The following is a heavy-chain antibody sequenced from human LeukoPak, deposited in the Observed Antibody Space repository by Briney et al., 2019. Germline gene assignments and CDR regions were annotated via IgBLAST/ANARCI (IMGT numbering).Heavy chain of an antibody. D-gene: IGHD6-13*01. Sequence: SETLSLTCSVSGGSIRGNYWSWIRQTQGKGLEWIGEVNYSGNTNYNPSLKSRVTISVDTSKNQFSLKLSSVTAADTAVFYCATFRSSWYYFDYWGQGTLVTVSS. J-gene: IGHJ4*02. CDR2: VNYSGNT. CDR3: ATFRSSWYYFDY. V-gene: IGHV4-34*01. CDR1: GGSIRGNY.